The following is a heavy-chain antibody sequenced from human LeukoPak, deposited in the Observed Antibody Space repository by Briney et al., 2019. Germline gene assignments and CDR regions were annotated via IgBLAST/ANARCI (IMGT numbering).Heavy chain of an antibody. CDR3: TRDFGSIVVGTAIVD. D-gene: IGHD2-21*02. CDR1: EFTFSSYN. J-gene: IGHJ4*02. CDR2: IKPDGSEK. V-gene: IGHV3-7*01. Sequence: PGGSLRLSCVASEFTFSSYNMNWVREAPGRGLEWVANIKPDGSEKYYVDSVKGRFTISRDNAKNSLYLQMNSVRAEDTGIYYCTRDFGSIVVGTAIVDWGQGTLVTVSS.